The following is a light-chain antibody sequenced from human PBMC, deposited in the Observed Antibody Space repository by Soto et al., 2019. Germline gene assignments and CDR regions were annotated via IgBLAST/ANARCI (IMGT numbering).Light chain of an antibody. J-gene: IGLJ3*02. V-gene: IGLV1-47*01. CDR2: RNN. CDR3: AAWDDSLV. CDR1: TSNIGRND. Sequence: SVLTQPPSASGAPGQRVTISCSGGTSNIGRNDVYWYQQLPGTAPKIIIYRNNQRPSGVPDRFSGAKSGTSASLAISGVRSEDEADYYCAAWDDSLVFGGGTKLTVL.